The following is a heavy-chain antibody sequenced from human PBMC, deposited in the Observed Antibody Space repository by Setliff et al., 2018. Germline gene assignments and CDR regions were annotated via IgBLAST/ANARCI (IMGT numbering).Heavy chain of an antibody. CDR2: IKQDGSDK. CDR3: ARWTARAVDY. CDR1: GFTVSNHW. D-gene: IGHD6-6*01. Sequence: GGSLRLSCAASGFTVSNHWMTWVRQAPGKGLEWVANIKQDGSDKYYVDSVKGRFTVSRDNAKNSLYLKMSSLRAEDTAVYYCARWTARAVDYWGQGALVTVSS. V-gene: IGHV3-7*03. J-gene: IGHJ4*02.